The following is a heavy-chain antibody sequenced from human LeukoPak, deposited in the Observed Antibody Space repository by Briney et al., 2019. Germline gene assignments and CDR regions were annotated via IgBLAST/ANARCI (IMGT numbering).Heavy chain of an antibody. CDR3: AKAKIGYSSGWDH. Sequence: GGSLRLSCAASGFTFSASWMTWVRQAPGKGLEWVAKVKEDGSDKYYVDSVKGRFTISRDNAKSSLYLQMNSLRAEDTAVYYCAKAKIGYSSGWDHWGQGTLVTVSS. D-gene: IGHD6-19*01. CDR2: VKEDGSDK. J-gene: IGHJ4*02. V-gene: IGHV3-7*01. CDR1: GFTFSASW.